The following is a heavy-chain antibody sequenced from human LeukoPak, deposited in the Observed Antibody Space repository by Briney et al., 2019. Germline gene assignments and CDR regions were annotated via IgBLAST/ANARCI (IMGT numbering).Heavy chain of an antibody. V-gene: IGHV4-34*01. Sequence: SETLSLTCAVYGGSFSGYYWSWIRQPPGKGLEWIGEINHSGSTNYNPSLKSRVTISVDTSKNQFSLKLSSVTAADTAVYYCAREAYSYGSYWGQGTLVTVSS. CDR2: INHSGST. D-gene: IGHD5-18*01. CDR1: GGSFSGYY. J-gene: IGHJ4*02. CDR3: AREAYSYGSY.